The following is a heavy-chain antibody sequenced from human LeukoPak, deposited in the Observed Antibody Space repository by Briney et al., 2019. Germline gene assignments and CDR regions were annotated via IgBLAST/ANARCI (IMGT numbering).Heavy chain of an antibody. J-gene: IGHJ4*02. CDR1: GFTFSSYS. D-gene: IGHD1-14*01. Sequence: GGSLRLSCAASGFTFSSYSMNWVRQAPGKGLEWVSSIGGSSSSIYYADSLKGRFTISRDNAKNSLYLQMNSLRAEDTAVYYCAREESEGFDYWGQGTLVTVSS. CDR2: IGGSSSSI. V-gene: IGHV3-21*01. CDR3: AREESEGFDY.